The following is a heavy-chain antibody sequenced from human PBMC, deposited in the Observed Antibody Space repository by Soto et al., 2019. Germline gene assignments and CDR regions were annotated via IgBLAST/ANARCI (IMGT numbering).Heavy chain of an antibody. Sequence: GGSLRLSCLASGFIFRSYAMHWVRQAPGKGLEWVAVITYDGANGYYADSVRGRFAISRDNSKSTLFLQMNSLRPEDTAVYYCAREFSGSYHNFDYWGQGTPVPVYS. D-gene: IGHD1-26*01. J-gene: IGHJ4*02. CDR2: ITYDGANG. CDR1: GFIFRSYA. V-gene: IGHV3-30*03. CDR3: AREFSGSYHNFDY.